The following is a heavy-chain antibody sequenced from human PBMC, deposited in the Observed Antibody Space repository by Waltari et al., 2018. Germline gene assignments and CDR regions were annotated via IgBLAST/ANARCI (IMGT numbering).Heavy chain of an antibody. Sequence: QVQLQESGPGLVKPLQTLSLTCTVSGVSIRSGEYYWSWIRQPAGKGLEWIGYIYTSGRATYNPSLKSRVSMSIDTFKNQFSLNLKSVTAADTAVYYCALVRVVNAFDIWGQGTMVTVSS. V-gene: IGHV4-61*09. CDR1: GVSIRSGEYY. D-gene: IGHD3-3*01. CDR2: IYTSGRA. CDR3: ALVRVVNAFDI. J-gene: IGHJ3*02.